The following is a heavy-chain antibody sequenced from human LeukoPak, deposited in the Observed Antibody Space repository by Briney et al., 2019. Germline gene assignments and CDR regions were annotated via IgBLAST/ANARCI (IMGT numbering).Heavy chain of an antibody. Sequence: GRSPRLSCAASGFTFSTYGMHWVRQAPGKGLEWVAIISYDGSNQYYADSVKGRFTISRDNSKNTLYLQMNSLRAEDTAVYFCAKSPLVIEGYYFDYWGQGTLVTVSS. CDR1: GFTFSTYG. D-gene: IGHD2-21*01. J-gene: IGHJ4*02. V-gene: IGHV3-30*18. CDR3: AKSPLVIEGYYFDY. CDR2: ISYDGSNQ.